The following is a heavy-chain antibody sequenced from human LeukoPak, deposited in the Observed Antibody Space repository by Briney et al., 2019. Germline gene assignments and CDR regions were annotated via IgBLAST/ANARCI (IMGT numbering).Heavy chain of an antibody. J-gene: IGHJ3*02. V-gene: IGHV3-7*01. CDR1: GFTFSSYW. CDR2: IKQDGSEK. Sequence: GGSLRLSCAASGFTFSSYWMSWVRQAPGKGLEWVANIKQDGSEKYYVDSVKGRFTISRDNAKNSLYLQMHSLRAEDTAVYYCARSGSKNSSSWYDAFDIWGQGTMVTVSS. CDR3: ARSGSKNSSSWYDAFDI. D-gene: IGHD6-13*01.